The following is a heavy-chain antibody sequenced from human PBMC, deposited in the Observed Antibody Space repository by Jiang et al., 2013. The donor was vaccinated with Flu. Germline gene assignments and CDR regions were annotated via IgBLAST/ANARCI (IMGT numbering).Heavy chain of an antibody. CDR2: LNPNSGDT. D-gene: IGHD1-26*01. CDR1: GYTFTSYD. J-gene: IGHJ4*02. Sequence: VQLLESGAEVKKPGASVKVSCKASGYTFTSYDINWVRQATGQGLEWMGWLNPNSGDTGYVQKFQGRVTMTRNTSISTAYMEVSSLRSEDTAVYFCARARGSYRLRYWGQGTLVTVSS. CDR3: ARARGSYRLRY. V-gene: IGHV1-8*01.